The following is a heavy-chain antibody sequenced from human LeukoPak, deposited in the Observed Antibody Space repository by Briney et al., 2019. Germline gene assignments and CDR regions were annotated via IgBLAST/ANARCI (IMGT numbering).Heavy chain of an antibody. Sequence: ASVKVSCKASGGTFSSYAISWVRQAPGQGLEWMGWISAYNGNTNYAQKLQGRVTMTTDTSTSTAYMEVSSLRSEDTAVYYCARGTWLQSQAFDIWGQGTMVTVSS. D-gene: IGHD5-24*01. CDR1: GGTFSSYA. V-gene: IGHV1-18*01. J-gene: IGHJ3*02. CDR2: ISAYNGNT. CDR3: ARGTWLQSQAFDI.